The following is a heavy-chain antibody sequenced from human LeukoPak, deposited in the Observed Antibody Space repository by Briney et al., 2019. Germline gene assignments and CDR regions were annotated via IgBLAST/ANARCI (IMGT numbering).Heavy chain of an antibody. CDR3: ATHKPVLRFLEWLFPFDY. V-gene: IGHV3-21*04. Sequence: GGSLRLSCAASGFTFSSYSMNWVRQAPGKGLEWVSSISSSSSYIYYADSVKGRFTISRDNAKNSLYLQMNSLRSEDTAVYYCATHKPVLRFLEWLFPFDYWGQGTLVTVSS. CDR2: ISSSSSYI. CDR1: GFTFSSYS. J-gene: IGHJ4*02. D-gene: IGHD3-3*01.